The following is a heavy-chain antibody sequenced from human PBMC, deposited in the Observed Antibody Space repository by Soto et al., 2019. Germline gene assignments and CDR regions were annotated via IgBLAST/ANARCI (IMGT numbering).Heavy chain of an antibody. CDR2: IYPGDSET. V-gene: IGHV5-51*01. CDR3: ARPGAPTDTVVYDF. J-gene: IGHJ4*02. CDR1: GYSFANYW. D-gene: IGHD5-18*01. Sequence: GESLKISCKASGYSFANYWIGWVCQKPGKGLEWMGVIYPGDSETTYSPSFEGQVIISVDRSRGTAFLEWSSLKASDTAMYYCARPGAPTDTVVYDFWGQGTQVTVS.